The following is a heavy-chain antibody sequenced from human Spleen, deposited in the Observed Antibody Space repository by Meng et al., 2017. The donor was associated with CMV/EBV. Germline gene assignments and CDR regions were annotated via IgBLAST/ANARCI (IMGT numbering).Heavy chain of an antibody. J-gene: IGHJ4*02. V-gene: IGHV1-2*02. Sequence: ASVKVSCKASGGTFSSYAISWVRQAPGQGLEWMGWINPNSGGTNYAQKFQGRVTMTRDTSISTAYMELSRLRSDDTAVYYCARELASPYYDFWSGYPVAFDYWGQGTLVTVSS. D-gene: IGHD3-3*01. CDR1: GGTFSSYA. CDR3: ARELASPYYDFWSGYPVAFDY. CDR2: INPNSGGT.